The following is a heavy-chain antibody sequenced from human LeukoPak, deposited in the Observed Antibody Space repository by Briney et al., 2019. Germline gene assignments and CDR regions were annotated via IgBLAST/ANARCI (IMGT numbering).Heavy chain of an antibody. V-gene: IGHV3-33*01. CDR1: GFTFSSYG. CDR2: IWYDGSNK. Sequence: GGSLRLSCAASGFTFSSYGMHWVRQAPGKGLEWVAVIWYDGSNKYYADSVKGRFTISRDNSKNTLHLQMNSLRAEDTAVYYCARDLGTAKLPFDYWGQGTLVTVSS. D-gene: IGHD5-18*01. CDR3: ARDLGTAKLPFDY. J-gene: IGHJ4*02.